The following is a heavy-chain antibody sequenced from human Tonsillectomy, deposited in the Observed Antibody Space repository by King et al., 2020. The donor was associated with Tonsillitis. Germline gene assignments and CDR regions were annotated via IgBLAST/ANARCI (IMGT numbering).Heavy chain of an antibody. D-gene: IGHD4-11*01. J-gene: IGHJ6*02. CDR3: TRDLATVTSNYYYYGRDV. V-gene: IGHV1-46*03. Sequence: VQLVESGAEVKKPGASVKVSCTASGYTFTSYYMHWVRQAPGQGLEWMGIINPSGGITIYAQKFQGRVTMTRDTSTSSVYMALSSLRSEDTAVYYCTRDLATVTSNYYYYGRDVWGQGTTVTVSS. CDR1: GYTFTSYY. CDR2: INPSGGIT.